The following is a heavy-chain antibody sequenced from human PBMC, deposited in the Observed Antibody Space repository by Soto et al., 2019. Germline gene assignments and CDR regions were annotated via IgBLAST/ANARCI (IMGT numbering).Heavy chain of an antibody. CDR1: GYTLTELF. D-gene: IGHD4-17*01. CDR2: FDPEDGET. CDR3: ATDEFNGARPHFQH. V-gene: IGHV1-24*01. J-gene: IGHJ1*01. Sequence: GASVKVSCKVSGYTLTELFMHWVRQAPGKGLEWMGGFDPEDGETIYAQKFQGRVTMTEDTSTDTAYMELSSLRSEDTAVYYCATDEFNGARPHFQHWGQGTLVTVSS.